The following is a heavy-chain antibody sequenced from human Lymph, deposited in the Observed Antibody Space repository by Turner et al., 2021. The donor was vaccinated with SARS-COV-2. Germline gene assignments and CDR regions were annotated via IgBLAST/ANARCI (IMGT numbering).Heavy chain of an antibody. CDR3: ARDATGPLGY. Sequence: QVQLVQSGAEVKKPGSSVKVSCKASGGTFSTYAISWVRQAPGQVLEWLGGTIPIFGIANYAQKFQGRVTMTADKFTSTAYMELSSLRSEDTAVYYCARDATGPLGYWGRGTLVTVSS. D-gene: IGHD1-1*01. V-gene: IGHV1-69*10. CDR1: GGTFSTYA. CDR2: TIPIFGIA. J-gene: IGHJ4*02.